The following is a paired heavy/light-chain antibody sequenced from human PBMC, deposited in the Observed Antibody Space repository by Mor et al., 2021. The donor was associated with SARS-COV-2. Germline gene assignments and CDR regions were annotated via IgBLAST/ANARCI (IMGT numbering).Heavy chain of an antibody. V-gene: IGHV5-51*01. CDR1: GYSFSNYW. D-gene: IGHD6-19*01. J-gene: IGHJ4*02. CDR2: IYPDDSDT. CDR3: ARHIKGNGWYSDY. Sequence: EVQLVQSGAEVKKAGESLKISCKASGYSFSNYWIGWVRQMPGKGLEWMGIIYPDDSDTRYSPSFQGQVTISADKSITTAYLQWSSLKASDTAMYYCARHIKGNGWYSDYWGQGTLVTVSS.
Light chain of an antibody. CDR2: DVN. CDR3: SSSTGTSTRH. CDR1: SSDIGTHNY. Sequence: QSALTQPASVSGSPGQSITISCTGTSSDIGTHNYVSWYQQHPGKAPKLMIYDVNDRPSGVSNRFSGSKSGNTASLTISGLQPEDEADYYCSSSTGTSTRHFGGGTRLTVL. J-gene: IGLJ2*01. V-gene: IGLV2-14*03.